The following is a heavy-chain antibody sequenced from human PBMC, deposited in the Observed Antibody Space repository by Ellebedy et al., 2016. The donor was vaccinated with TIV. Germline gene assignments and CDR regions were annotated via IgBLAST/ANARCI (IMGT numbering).Heavy chain of an antibody. V-gene: IGHV3-30*02. CDR3: AKFPSVTTPGVDF. CDR2: IRYDGSDK. Sequence: GESLKISCAASGFIFRNYAMHWVRQAPGKGLEWVAFIRYDGSDKYYADSVRGRFTISRDNSKSTLFLYMNNLRAEDTAVYYCAKFPSVTTPGVDFWGQGTLVTVSS. D-gene: IGHD4-17*01. J-gene: IGHJ4*02. CDR1: GFIFRNYA.